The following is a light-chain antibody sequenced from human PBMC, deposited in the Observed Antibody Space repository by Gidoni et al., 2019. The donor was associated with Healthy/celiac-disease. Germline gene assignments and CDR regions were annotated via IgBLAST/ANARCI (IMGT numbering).Light chain of an antibody. V-gene: IGKV1-27*01. CDR1: QGISNY. CDR2: AAS. CDR3: QKYNSAPWT. Sequence: DIQMTQSPSSLSASVGDRVTIPCRARQGISNYLAWYQQKPGKVPKLLIYAASTLQSGVPSRLSGSGSGTDFTLTISSLQPEDVATYYCQKYNSAPWTFGQGTKVEIK. J-gene: IGKJ1*01.